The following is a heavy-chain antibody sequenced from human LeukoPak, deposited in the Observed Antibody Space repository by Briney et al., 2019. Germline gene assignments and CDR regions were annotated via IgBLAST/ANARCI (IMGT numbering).Heavy chain of an antibody. D-gene: IGHD3-22*01. Sequence: SETLSLTCTVPGGSINSRTYYWGWIRQPPWKGLEWIGNIYYSGSTFYNPSLKSRITISIDTSNNEFSLKPSSVTAADTAVYYCARIYYDSSGYYYEFDYWGQGTLVTVSS. J-gene: IGHJ4*02. CDR3: ARIYYDSSGYYYEFDY. V-gene: IGHV4-39*01. CDR1: GGSINSRTYY. CDR2: IYYSGST.